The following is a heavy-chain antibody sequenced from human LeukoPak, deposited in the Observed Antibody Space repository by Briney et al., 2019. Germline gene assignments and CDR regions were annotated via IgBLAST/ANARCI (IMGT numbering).Heavy chain of an antibody. CDR2: FYYSGTT. V-gene: IGHV4-39*01. CDR1: GGSTSSSDYY. J-gene: IGHJ3*02. CDR3: ARQWEDSSGWYRVFDI. Sequence: PSETLSLTCTVSGGSTSSSDYYWAWVRQPPGKGLEWIGSFYYSGTTYYNPPLKSRVTISVDTSKNQFSLRLTSVTAADTALYYCARQWEDSSGWYRVFDIWGQGTMVTVSS. D-gene: IGHD6-19*01.